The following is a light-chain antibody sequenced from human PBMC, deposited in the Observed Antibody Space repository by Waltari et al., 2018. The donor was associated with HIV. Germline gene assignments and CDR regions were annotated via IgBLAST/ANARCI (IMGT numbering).Light chain of an antibody. CDR1: NLVHKY. Sequence: SYDLTQPPSVSVSSGPPATVTFSGVNLVHKYVSWYQQRSGQSPVLVIYQDTKRPPGIPERFFGSTSENTATLTIYETQPLDEAHYSCQAWDSGTIVFGGGTNLTVL. CDR3: QAWDSGTIV. J-gene: IGLJ3*02. V-gene: IGLV3-1*01. CDR2: QDT.